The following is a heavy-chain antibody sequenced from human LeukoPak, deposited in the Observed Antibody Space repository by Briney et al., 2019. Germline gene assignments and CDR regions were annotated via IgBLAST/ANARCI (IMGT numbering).Heavy chain of an antibody. CDR2: IRSKANSYPI. CDR1: GFPFSGSA. J-gene: IGHJ4*02. D-gene: IGHD5-18*01. Sequence: PGGSLSLSCAASGFPFSGSAMHWVRQASGHGLEWVGRIRSKANSYPIAYPASVKGRFTISRDDSKNTAYLQMNSLKTEDTAVYYCTRLVNTAMGYWGQGTLVTVSS. V-gene: IGHV3-73*01. CDR3: TRLVNTAMGY.